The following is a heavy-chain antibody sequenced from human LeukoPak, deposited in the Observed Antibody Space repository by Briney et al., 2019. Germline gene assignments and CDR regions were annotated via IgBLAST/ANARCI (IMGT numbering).Heavy chain of an antibody. CDR1: GGSVSSGSYY. CDR2: IYYSGST. J-gene: IGHJ4*02. D-gene: IGHD3-22*01. V-gene: IGHV4-61*01. CDR3: ARDNHHYYDSSGYRNFYYFDY. Sequence: PSETLSLTCTVSGGSVSSGSYYWSWIRQPPGKGLEWIGYIYYSGSTNYNPSLKSRVTISVDTSKNQFSLKLSSVTAADTAVYYSARDNHHYYDSSGYRNFYYFDYWGQGTLVTVSS.